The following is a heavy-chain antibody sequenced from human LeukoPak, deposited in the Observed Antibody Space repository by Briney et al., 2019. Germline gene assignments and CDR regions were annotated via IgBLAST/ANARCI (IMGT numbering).Heavy chain of an antibody. CDR3: ARGVLQPYDY. D-gene: IGHD2/OR15-2a*01. J-gene: IGHJ4*02. V-gene: IGHV4-34*01. Sequence: PSETLSLACAVYGGSFSGYYWSWIRQPPGKGLEWIGEINHSGSTNYNPSLKSRVTISVDTSKNRFSLKLSSVTAADTAVYYCARGVLQPYDYWGQGTLVTVSS. CDR1: GGSFSGYY. CDR2: INHSGST.